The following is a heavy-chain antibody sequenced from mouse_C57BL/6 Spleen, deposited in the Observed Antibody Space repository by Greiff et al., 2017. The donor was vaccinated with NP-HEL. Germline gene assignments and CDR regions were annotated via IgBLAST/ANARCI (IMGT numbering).Heavy chain of an antibody. CDR3: ARSNWDGGDYGYFDV. CDR1: GFTFSDYG. D-gene: IGHD4-1*01. V-gene: IGHV5-17*01. J-gene: IGHJ1*03. CDR2: ISSGSSTI. Sequence: EVQGVESGGGLVKPGGSLKLSCAASGFTFSDYGMHWVRQAPEKGLEWVAYISSGSSTIYYADTVKGRFTISRDNAKNTLFLQMTSLRSEDTAMYYCARSNWDGGDYGYFDVWGTGTTVTVSS.